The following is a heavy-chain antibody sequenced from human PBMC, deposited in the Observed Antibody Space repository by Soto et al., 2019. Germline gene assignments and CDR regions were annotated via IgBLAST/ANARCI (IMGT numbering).Heavy chain of an antibody. J-gene: IGHJ6*02. Sequence: GGSLRLSCAASGFTVNSNYMSWVRQAPGKGLEWLSVIYSGGSTYYADSVKGRFTISRDNSKNTLYLQMNSLRAEDTAVYYCARPHSSSGGMDVWGQGTTVTVSS. CDR2: IYSGGST. CDR1: GFTVNSNY. CDR3: ARPHSSSGGMDV. D-gene: IGHD2-2*01. V-gene: IGHV3-53*01.